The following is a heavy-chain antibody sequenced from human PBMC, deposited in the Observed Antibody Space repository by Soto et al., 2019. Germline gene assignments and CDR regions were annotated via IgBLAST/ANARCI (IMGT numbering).Heavy chain of an antibody. CDR3: ARDGYNRGGFDY. CDR2: ISFDGANT. D-gene: IGHD3-10*01. Sequence: GGSLRLSCVVSGFTFSSYNMHWVRQAPGEGLEWVAVISFDGANTFYADSVKGRFTISRDISRDTLYLQMSRLRVEDTAIYYCARDGYNRGGFDYWGQGTLVTVSS. J-gene: IGHJ4*02. V-gene: IGHV3-30-3*01. CDR1: GFTFSSYN.